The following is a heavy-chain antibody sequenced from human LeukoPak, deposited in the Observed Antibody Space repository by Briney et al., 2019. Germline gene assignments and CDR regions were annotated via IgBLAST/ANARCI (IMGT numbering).Heavy chain of an antibody. J-gene: IGHJ4*02. Sequence: HAGGSLRLSCPASGFTFSSDWMTSVRHPPGEGLEWVANKKQDGREKYYVASVKGRFTIARDNDKDSVYLQMKSLRVEDMAVYYCVRPHRHCTRHRCYFVSWGQGTQGTVS. CDR3: VRPHRHCTRHRCYFVS. V-gene: IGHV3-7*01. CDR2: KKQDGREK. CDR1: GFTFSSDW. D-gene: IGHD2-8*01.